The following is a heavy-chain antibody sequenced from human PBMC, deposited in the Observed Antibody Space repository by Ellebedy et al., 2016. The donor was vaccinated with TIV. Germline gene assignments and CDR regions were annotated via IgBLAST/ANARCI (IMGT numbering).Heavy chain of an antibody. CDR1: GSSVNTDY. Sequence: GGSLRLSCAVSGSSVNTDYMSWVRQAPGKGPEWVSILYGDDRAFYSDAVEGRFFISRGNSQNMLYLQMNSLGVEDTAVYFCARDVRPNIGNFWGQGTLVTVSS. D-gene: IGHD2/OR15-2a*01. CDR2: LYGDDRA. CDR3: ARDVRPNIGNF. V-gene: IGHV3-66*01. J-gene: IGHJ4*02.